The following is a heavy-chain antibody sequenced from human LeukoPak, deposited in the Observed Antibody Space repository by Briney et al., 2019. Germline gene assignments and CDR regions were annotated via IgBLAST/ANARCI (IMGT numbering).Heavy chain of an antibody. D-gene: IGHD1-1*01. CDR1: GGTFSSYA. CDR2: IIPIFGTA. V-gene: IGHV1-69*13. Sequence: SVKVSCKASGGTFSSYAISWVRQAPGQGLEWMGGIIPIFGTANYAQKFQGRVTITADESTSTAYMELSSLRSEDTAVYYCATGWNDLTYFDYWGQGTLVTVSP. CDR3: ATGWNDLTYFDY. J-gene: IGHJ4*02.